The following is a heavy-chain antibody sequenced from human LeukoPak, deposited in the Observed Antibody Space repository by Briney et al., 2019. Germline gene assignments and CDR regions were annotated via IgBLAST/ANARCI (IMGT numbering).Heavy chain of an antibody. V-gene: IGHV1-8*01. CDR3: AREGRYFDWFRYRHYMDV. J-gene: IGHJ6*03. CDR1: GYTFTSYA. D-gene: IGHD3-9*01. CDR2: MNPNSGNT. Sequence: GASVKVSCKASGYTFTSYAINWVRQATGQGLEWMGWMNPNSGNTGYAQKFQGRVTMNRNTSISTAYMELSSLRSEDTAVYYCAREGRYFDWFRYRHYMDVWGKGTTVTISS.